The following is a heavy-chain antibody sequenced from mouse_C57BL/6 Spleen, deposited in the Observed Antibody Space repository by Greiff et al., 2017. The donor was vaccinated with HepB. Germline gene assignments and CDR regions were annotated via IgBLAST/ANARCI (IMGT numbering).Heavy chain of an antibody. J-gene: IGHJ4*01. CDR1: GYTFTSYW. CDR3: AKFDSSGYGRNYAMDY. D-gene: IGHD3-2*02. CDR2: INPSSGYT. V-gene: IGHV1-7*01. Sequence: VQLQQSGAELAKPGASVKLSCKASGYTFTSYWMHWVKQRPGQGLEWIGYINPSSGYTKYNQKFKDKATLTADKSSSTAYMQLSSLPYEDSAVYYCAKFDSSGYGRNYAMDYWGQGTSVTVSS.